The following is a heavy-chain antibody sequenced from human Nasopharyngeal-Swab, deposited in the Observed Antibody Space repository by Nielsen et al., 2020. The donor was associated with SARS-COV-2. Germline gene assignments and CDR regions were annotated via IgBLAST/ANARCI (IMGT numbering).Heavy chain of an antibody. V-gene: IGHV3-73*01. J-gene: IGHJ3*02. Sequence: ETLSLTCAASGFSFSVSSLNWVRQASGKGLEWVGRIRSKVNSYATTYGVSVKGRFTISRDDSKNTAYLQMNSLKTEDTAVYYCARVNPISGSYYDAIDIWGQGTMVTVSS. CDR2: IRSKVNSYAT. CDR3: ARVNPISGSYYDAIDI. D-gene: IGHD1-26*01. CDR1: GFSFSVSS.